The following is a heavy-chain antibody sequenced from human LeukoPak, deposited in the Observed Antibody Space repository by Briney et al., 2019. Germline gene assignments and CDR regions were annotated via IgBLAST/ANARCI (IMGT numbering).Heavy chain of an antibody. D-gene: IGHD4-23*01. CDR3: ARDGGGKSRPFDY. Sequence: PSETLSLTCTVSGGSLSSYYWSWIRQSPGKGLEWIGNIYYRGSTNYNPSLKSRVTMSVDTSKNQFSLKVSSVTAADTAVYYCARDGGGKSRPFDYWGQGTPVTVSS. CDR2: IYYRGST. J-gene: IGHJ4*02. V-gene: IGHV4-59*01. CDR1: GGSLSSYY.